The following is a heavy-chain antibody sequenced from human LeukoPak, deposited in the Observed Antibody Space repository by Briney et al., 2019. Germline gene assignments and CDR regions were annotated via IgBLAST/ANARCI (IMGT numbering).Heavy chain of an antibody. V-gene: IGHV3-23*01. D-gene: IGHD1-1*01. CDR1: GFTFSCYS. Sequence: GGSLRLSCAASGFTFSCYSMSWVRQAPGKGLEWVSAISGSGDATYYADSVKGRFTVSRDNSKNTLYLQMNSLRAEDTAVFYCARLSGTAGTTSRVLDYWGQGTLVTVSS. CDR2: ISGSGDAT. J-gene: IGHJ4*02. CDR3: ARLSGTAGTTSRVLDY.